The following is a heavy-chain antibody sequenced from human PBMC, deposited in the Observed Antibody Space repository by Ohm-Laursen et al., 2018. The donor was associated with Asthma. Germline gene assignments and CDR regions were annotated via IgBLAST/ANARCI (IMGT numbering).Heavy chain of an antibody. V-gene: IGHV3-43*01. CDR2: ISWDGGST. J-gene: IGHJ4*02. D-gene: IGHD1-26*01. Sequence: SLRLSCAVSGFTFADYTMHWVRQAPGKGLEWVSLISWDGGSTYYADSVKGRFTISRDNSKNSLYLQMNSLRTEDTALYYCAKDSEGGFDYWGQGTLVTVSS. CDR1: GFTFADYT. CDR3: AKDSEGGFDY.